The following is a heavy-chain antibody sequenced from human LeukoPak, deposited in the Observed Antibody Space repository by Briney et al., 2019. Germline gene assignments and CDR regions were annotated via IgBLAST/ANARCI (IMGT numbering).Heavy chain of an antibody. J-gene: IGHJ3*02. CDR3: ARVGGSGAFDI. CDR2: IYYIGST. Sequence: SETLSLTCTVSGGSISSYYWSWIRQPPGKGLEWIGYIYYIGSTNYNPSLKSRVTISMDMSKNQFSLKLSSVTAADTAVYYCARVGGSGAFDIWGQGTMVTVSS. CDR1: GGSISSYY. D-gene: IGHD6-25*01. V-gene: IGHV4-59*01.